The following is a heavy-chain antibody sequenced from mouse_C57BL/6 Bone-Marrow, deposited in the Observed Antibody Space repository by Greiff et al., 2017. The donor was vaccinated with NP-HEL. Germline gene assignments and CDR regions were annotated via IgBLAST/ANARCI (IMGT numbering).Heavy chain of an antibody. CDR2: IYPRSGNT. V-gene: IGHV1-81*01. CDR3: ARYGSTWFAY. Sequence: QVQLQQSGAELARPGASVKLSCKASGYTFTSYGISWVKQRTGQGLEWIGEIYPRSGNTYYNEKFKGKATLTADKSSSTAYMELRSLISEDSAVYFCARYGSTWFAYWGQGTLVTVSA. J-gene: IGHJ3*01. D-gene: IGHD1-1*01. CDR1: GYTFTSYG.